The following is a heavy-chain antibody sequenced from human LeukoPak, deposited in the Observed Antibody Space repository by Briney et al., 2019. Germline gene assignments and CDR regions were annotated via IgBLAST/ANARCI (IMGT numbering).Heavy chain of an antibody. D-gene: IGHD3-10*01. CDR3: AREPGAGAFDI. J-gene: IGHJ3*02. CDR2: IYHSGST. V-gene: IGHV4-4*02. CDR1: GGSISGSNW. Sequence: SETLSLTCAVSGGSISGSNWWTWIRQPPGKGLEWIGEIYHSGSTNHNPSLKSRVTISVNKSKNQFSLKVSSVTAADTAVYYCAREPGAGAFDIWGQGTMVTVSS.